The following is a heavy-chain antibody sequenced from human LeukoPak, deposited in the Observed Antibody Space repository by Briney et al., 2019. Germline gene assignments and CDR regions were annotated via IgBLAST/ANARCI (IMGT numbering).Heavy chain of an antibody. CDR2: ISWNSGSI. D-gene: IGHD4-17*01. J-gene: IGHJ4*02. CDR1: GFTFDDYA. Sequence: PGGSLRLSCAASGFTFDDYAMHWVRQAPGKGLEWVSGISWNSGSIGYADSVKGRFTISRDNAKNSLYLQMNSLRAEDTALYYCAKVPSKFSTVIHFDYWGQGTLVTVSS. CDR3: AKVPSKFSTVIHFDY. V-gene: IGHV3-9*01.